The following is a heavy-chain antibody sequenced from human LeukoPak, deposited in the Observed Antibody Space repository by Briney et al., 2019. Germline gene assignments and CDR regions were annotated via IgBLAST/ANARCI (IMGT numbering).Heavy chain of an antibody. V-gene: IGHV3-21*01. CDR3: ARVDIIEVLPAPREAFDI. CDR2: ISSSSSYI. Sequence: PGGSLRLSCAASGFTFSSYSMNWVRQAPGKGLEWVSSISSSSSYIYYADSVKGRFTISRDNAKNSLYLQTNSLRGEDTAVYYCARVDIIEVLPAPREAFDIWGQGTMVTVSS. D-gene: IGHD2-2*01. J-gene: IGHJ3*02. CDR1: GFTFSSYS.